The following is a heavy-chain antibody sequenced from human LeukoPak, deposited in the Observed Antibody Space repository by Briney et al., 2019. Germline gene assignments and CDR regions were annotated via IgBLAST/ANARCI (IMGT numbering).Heavy chain of an antibody. V-gene: IGHV4-38-2*02. CDR2: IYHSGST. J-gene: IGHJ4*02. D-gene: IGHD1-26*01. CDR3: ARLGGSYYLDY. Sequence: SETLSFTCTVSGYSISSGYYWGWIRQPPGKGLEWIGSIYHSGSTYYNPSLKSRVTISVDTSKNQFSLKLSSVTAADTAVYYCARLGGSYYLDYWGQGTLVTVSS. CDR1: GYSISSGYY.